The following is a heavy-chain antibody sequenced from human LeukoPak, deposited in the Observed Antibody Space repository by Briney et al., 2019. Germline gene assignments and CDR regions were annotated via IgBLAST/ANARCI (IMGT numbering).Heavy chain of an antibody. D-gene: IGHD3-9*01. Sequence: SETLSLTCTVSGGSISSGDYYWGWIRQPPGKGLEWIGYIYYSGSTYYNPSLKSRVTISVDTSKNQFSLKLSSVTAADTAVYYCARGDILTGYYKPPPGYWGQGTLVTVSS. V-gene: IGHV4-30-4*01. CDR3: ARGDILTGYYKPPPGY. J-gene: IGHJ4*02. CDR2: IYYSGST. CDR1: GGSISSGDYY.